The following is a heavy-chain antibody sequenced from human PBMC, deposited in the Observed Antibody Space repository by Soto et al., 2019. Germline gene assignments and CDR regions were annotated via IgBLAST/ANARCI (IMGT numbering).Heavy chain of an antibody. V-gene: IGHV3-21*01. CDR1: GFTFSSYS. D-gene: IGHD5-18*01. CDR3: ARDGYIYGYNYHYYMDV. Sequence: GGSLRLSCAASGFTFSSYSMNWVRQAPGKGLEWVSSISSSSSYIYYADSVKGRFTISRDNAKNSLYLQMNSLRAEDTAVYYCARDGYIYGYNYHYYMDVWGQVTTGTVSS. J-gene: IGHJ6*02. CDR2: ISSSSSYI.